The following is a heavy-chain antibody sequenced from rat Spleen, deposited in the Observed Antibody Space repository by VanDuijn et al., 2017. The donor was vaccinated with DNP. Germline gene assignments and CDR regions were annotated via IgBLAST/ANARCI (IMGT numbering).Heavy chain of an antibody. V-gene: IGHV3-1*01. CDR2: ISYSGRT. D-gene: IGHD1-5*01. CDR3: ARWKIGPHYFDY. CDR1: GYSITRNY. J-gene: IGHJ2*01. Sequence: EVHLQESGPGLVKPSQSLSLTCSVTGYSITRNYWGWIRQFPGNKMEWIGHISYSGRTTYNPSLKSRISITRDTSKNQFFLQLNSVSTEDTATYYCARWKIGPHYFDYWGQGVMVTVSS.